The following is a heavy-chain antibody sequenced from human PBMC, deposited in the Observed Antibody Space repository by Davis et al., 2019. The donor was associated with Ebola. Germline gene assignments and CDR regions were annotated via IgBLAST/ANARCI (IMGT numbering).Heavy chain of an antibody. Sequence: GGSLRLSCAASGFTFSSYIMNWVRQAPGKGLEWVSYISSSSSTIYYADSVKGRFTISRDNAKNSLYLQMNSLRDEDTAVYYCAREVAARPSRPYYYGMDVWGQGTTVTVSS. CDR1: GFTFSSYI. CDR2: ISSSSSTI. CDR3: AREVAARPSRPYYYGMDV. J-gene: IGHJ6*02. D-gene: IGHD6-6*01. V-gene: IGHV3-48*02.